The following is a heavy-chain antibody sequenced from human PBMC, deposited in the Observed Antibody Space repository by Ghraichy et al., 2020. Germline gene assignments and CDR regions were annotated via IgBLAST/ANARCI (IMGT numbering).Heavy chain of an antibody. CDR1: GGSISSSNW. Sequence: SETLSLTCAVSGGSISSSNWWSWVRQPPGKGLEWIGEMFHSGNTNYNPSLKSRATISVDKSKNQLSLQVSAVTAADTAVYYCATLKDYHFNYWGQGTLVTVSS. D-gene: IGHD4/OR15-4a*01. V-gene: IGHV4-4*02. CDR3: ATLKDYHFNY. CDR2: MFHSGNT. J-gene: IGHJ4*02.